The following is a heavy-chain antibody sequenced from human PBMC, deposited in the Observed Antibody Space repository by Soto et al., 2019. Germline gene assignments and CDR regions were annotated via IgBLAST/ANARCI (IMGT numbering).Heavy chain of an antibody. J-gene: IGHJ4*02. V-gene: IGHV1-69*13. CDR3: ARESTAASPLYYFDY. Sequence: SVKVSCKASGGTFSSYAISWVRQAPGQGLEWMGGIIPIFGTANYAQKFQGRVTITADESTSTAYMELSSLRSEDTAVYYCARESTAASPLYYFDYWGQGTLVTVSS. CDR2: IIPIFGTA. D-gene: IGHD2-15*01. CDR1: GGTFSSYA.